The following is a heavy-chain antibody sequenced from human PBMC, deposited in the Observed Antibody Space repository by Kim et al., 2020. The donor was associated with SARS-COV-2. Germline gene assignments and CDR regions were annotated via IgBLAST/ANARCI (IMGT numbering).Heavy chain of an antibody. Sequence: GGSLRLSCAASGFTVSSNYMSWVRQAPGKGLEWVSVIYSGGSTYYADSVKGRFTISRDNSKNTLYLQMNSLRAEDTAVYYCAREAGLVGGGYYFDYWGQGTLVTVSS. CDR1: GFTVSSNY. CDR2: IYSGGST. D-gene: IGHD2-15*01. J-gene: IGHJ4*02. V-gene: IGHV3-53*01. CDR3: AREAGLVGGGYYFDY.